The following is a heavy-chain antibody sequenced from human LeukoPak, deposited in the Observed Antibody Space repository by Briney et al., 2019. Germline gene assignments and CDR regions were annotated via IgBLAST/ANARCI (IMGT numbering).Heavy chain of an antibody. CDR1: GFTFSNYA. CDR3: AKGPTPLYSGSQYFDF. CDR2: MSGVGGST. V-gene: IGHV3-23*01. Sequence: GGSLRLSCAVSGFTFSNYAMSWVRQAPGKGLEWVAVMSGVGGSTYYADSVKGRFTISRDNSKNTLYLQMNSLRAEDTAVYYCAKGPTPLYSGSQYFDFWGQGTLVTVSS. D-gene: IGHD6-6*01. J-gene: IGHJ4*02.